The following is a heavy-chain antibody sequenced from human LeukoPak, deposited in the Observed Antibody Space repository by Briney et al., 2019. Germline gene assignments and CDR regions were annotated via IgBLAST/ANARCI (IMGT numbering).Heavy chain of an antibody. CDR3: ARDRVDTAMATSYYYYYMDV. CDR2: IIPIFDTA. J-gene: IGHJ6*03. CDR1: GGTFSSYA. Sequence: SVKVSCKASGGTFSSYAISWVRQAPGQGLEWMGRIIPIFDTANYAQKFQGRVTITTDESTSTAYMELSSLRSEDTAVYYCARDRVDTAMATSYYYYYMDVWGKGTTVTVSS. D-gene: IGHD5-18*01. V-gene: IGHV1-69*05.